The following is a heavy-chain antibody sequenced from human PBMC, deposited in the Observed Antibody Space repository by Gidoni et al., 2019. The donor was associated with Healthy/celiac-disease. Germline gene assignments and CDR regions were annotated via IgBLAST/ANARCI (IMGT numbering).Heavy chain of an antibody. V-gene: IGHV3-33*01. J-gene: IGHJ4*02. CDR3: ARDHSGSYGFDY. Sequence: QVQLVESGGGVVQPGRSLRLSCAASGFTFSSYGMHWVRQAPGKGLEWVAVIWYDGSNKYYADSVKGRFTISRDNSKNTLYLQMNSLRAEDTAVYYCARDHSGSYGFDYWGQGTLVTVSS. CDR1: GFTFSSYG. D-gene: IGHD1-26*01. CDR2: IWYDGSNK.